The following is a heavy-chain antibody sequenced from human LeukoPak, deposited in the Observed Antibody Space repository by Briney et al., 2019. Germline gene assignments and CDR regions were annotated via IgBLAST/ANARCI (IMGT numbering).Heavy chain of an antibody. J-gene: IGHJ6*02. Sequence: PSVTLSLTCAVSGGSISSSNWWSWVRQPPGKGLEWIGEIYHSGSTNYNPSLKSRVTISVDKSKNQFSLKLSSVTAADTAVYYCARSPHIVVVPAAPDGMDVWGQGTTVTVSS. CDR2: IYHSGST. CDR3: ARSPHIVVVPAAPDGMDV. V-gene: IGHV4-4*02. CDR1: GGSISSSNW. D-gene: IGHD2-2*01.